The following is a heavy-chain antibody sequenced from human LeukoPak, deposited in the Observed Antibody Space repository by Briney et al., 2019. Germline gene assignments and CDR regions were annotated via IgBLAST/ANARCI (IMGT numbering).Heavy chain of an antibody. CDR2: ISYDGSNK. CDR1: GFIFSIYA. V-gene: IGHV3-30-3*01. D-gene: IGHD1-20*01. Sequence: GGSLRLSCAASGFIFSIYAMHWVRQAPGKGLEWVAVISYDGSNKYYADSVKGRFTISRDNSKNTLYLQMNSLRAEDTALYYCARDKPVTGTPDYYSYGMDVWGQGTMVTVSS. J-gene: IGHJ6*02. CDR3: ARDKPVTGTPDYYSYGMDV.